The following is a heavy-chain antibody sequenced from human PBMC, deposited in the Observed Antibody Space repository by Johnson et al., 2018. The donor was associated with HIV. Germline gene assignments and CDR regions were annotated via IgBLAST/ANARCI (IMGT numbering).Heavy chain of an antibody. J-gene: IGHJ3*02. CDR1: GFTFSDYY. V-gene: IGHV3-11*04. D-gene: IGHD3-22*01. CDR2: ISSSGSTI. Sequence: QVQLVESGGGLVKPGGSLRLSCAASGFTFSDYYMSWIRQAPGKGLEWVSYISSSGSTIYYADSVKGRFTISRDNAKNSLYLQRNSLRAEDTAVYYCASGADYYDSSGYYYHVHAFDIWGQGTMVTVSS. CDR3: ASGADYYDSSGYYYHVHAFDI.